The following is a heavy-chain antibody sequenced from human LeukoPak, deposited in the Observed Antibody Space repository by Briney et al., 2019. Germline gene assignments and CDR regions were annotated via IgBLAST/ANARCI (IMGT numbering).Heavy chain of an antibody. CDR1: GFTFSSYS. Sequence: GGSLRLSCAASGFTFSSYSMNWVRQAPGKGLEWVSSISSSSSSYIYYADSVKGRFTISRDNAKNSLYLQMNSLRAEDTAVYYCAREGGYCSSTSCYEGGYYYYMDVWGKGTTVTVSS. J-gene: IGHJ6*03. CDR3: AREGGYCSSTSCYEGGYYYYMDV. V-gene: IGHV3-21*01. D-gene: IGHD2-2*01. CDR2: ISSSSSSYI.